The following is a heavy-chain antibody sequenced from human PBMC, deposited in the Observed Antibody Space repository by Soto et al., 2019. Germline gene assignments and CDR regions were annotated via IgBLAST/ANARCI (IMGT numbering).Heavy chain of an antibody. Sequence: GESLKISCKGSGYSFTSYWIGWVRQMPGKGLEWMGIIYPGDSDTRYSPSFQGQVTISADKSISTAYLQWSSLKASDTAMYYCATLYSSSSGGDYFDYWGQGTLVTVSS. CDR2: IYPGDSDT. CDR3: ATLYSSSSGGDYFDY. J-gene: IGHJ4*02. D-gene: IGHD6-6*01. V-gene: IGHV5-51*01. CDR1: GYSFTSYW.